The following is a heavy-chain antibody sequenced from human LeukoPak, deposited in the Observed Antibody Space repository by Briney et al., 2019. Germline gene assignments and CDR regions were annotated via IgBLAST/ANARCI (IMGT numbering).Heavy chain of an antibody. CDR3: AKHMGIVVVTAPGY. Sequence: GGSLRLSCAASGFSFSSFAMTWVRRAPGKGLECVSAISGSGGSTYYADSVKGRFTISRDNSKNTLYLHMNSLRAEDTALYYCAKHMGIVVVTAPGYWGQGTLVTVSS. J-gene: IGHJ4*02. CDR1: GFSFSSFA. V-gene: IGHV3-23*01. D-gene: IGHD2-21*02. CDR2: ISGSGGST.